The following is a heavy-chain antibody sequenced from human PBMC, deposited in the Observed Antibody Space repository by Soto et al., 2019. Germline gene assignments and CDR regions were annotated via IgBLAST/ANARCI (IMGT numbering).Heavy chain of an antibody. CDR2: IIPIFGTA. Sequence: SVKVSCKASGGAFSSYAISWVRQAPGQGLEWMGGIIPIFGTANYAQKFQGRVTITADESTSTAYMELSSLRSEDTAVYYCARTLTTVTASWYFDLWGRGTLVTVSS. CDR1: GGAFSSYA. CDR3: ARTLTTVTASWYFDL. J-gene: IGHJ2*01. D-gene: IGHD4-17*01. V-gene: IGHV1-69*13.